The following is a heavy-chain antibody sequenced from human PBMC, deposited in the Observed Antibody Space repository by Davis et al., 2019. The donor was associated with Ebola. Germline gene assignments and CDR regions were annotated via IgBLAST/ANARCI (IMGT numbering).Heavy chain of an antibody. CDR3: VKDSSNIWFDI. V-gene: IGHV3-23*01. D-gene: IGHD2/OR15-2a*01. CDR2: FGTVGDT. CDR1: GFAFSAYY. Sequence: PGGSLRLSCAASGFAFSAYYMDWARLTPGKGLERVSTFGTVGDTYYADSVKGRFAMSRDNSRGTLYLQMNSLRVEDSAIYYCVKDSSNIWFDIWGQGTLITVSS. J-gene: IGHJ3*02.